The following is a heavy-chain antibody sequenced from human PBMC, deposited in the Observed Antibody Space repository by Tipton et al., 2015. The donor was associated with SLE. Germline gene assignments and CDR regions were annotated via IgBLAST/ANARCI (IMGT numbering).Heavy chain of an antibody. CDR3: ARGGYGDYWHYFDY. CDR1: GGSISSYY. Sequence: TLSLTCTVSGGSISSYYWSWIRQPPGKGLEWIGYIYYSGSTNYNPSLKSRVTISVETSKNQFSLKLSSVTAADTAVYYCARGGYGDYWHYFDYWGQGSLVTVSS. CDR2: IYYSGST. V-gene: IGHV4-59*01. D-gene: IGHD4-17*01. J-gene: IGHJ4*02.